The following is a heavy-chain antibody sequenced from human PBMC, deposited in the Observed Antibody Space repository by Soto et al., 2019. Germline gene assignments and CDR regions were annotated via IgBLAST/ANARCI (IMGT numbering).Heavy chain of an antibody. CDR1: GGSISSGDYY. J-gene: IGHJ6*02. Sequence: PSETLSLTCTVSGGSISSGDYYWSWIRQPPGKGLEWIGYIYYSGSTYYNPSLKSRVTISVDTSKNQFSLKLSSVTAADTAVYYCARFNGLVPAAKLVHYGMDVWGQGTTVTVSS. V-gene: IGHV4-30-4*01. D-gene: IGHD2-2*01. CDR3: ARFNGLVPAAKLVHYGMDV. CDR2: IYYSGST.